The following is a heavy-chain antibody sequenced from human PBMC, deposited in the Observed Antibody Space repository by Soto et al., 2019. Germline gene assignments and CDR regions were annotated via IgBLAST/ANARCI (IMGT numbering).Heavy chain of an antibody. CDR3: ATVRDPHFWSWICY. D-gene: IGHD3-3*02. CDR1: GGTFSSYA. CDR2: IIPIFGTA. V-gene: IGHV1-69*12. Sequence: QVQLVQSGAEVKKPGSSVKVSCKASGGTFSSYAISWVRQAPGQGLEWMGGIIPIFGTANYAQKFQGRVTITADEYTTTAYMELSSLRSEDTAVYYCATVRDPHFWSWICYWGQGTLVTVSS. J-gene: IGHJ4*02.